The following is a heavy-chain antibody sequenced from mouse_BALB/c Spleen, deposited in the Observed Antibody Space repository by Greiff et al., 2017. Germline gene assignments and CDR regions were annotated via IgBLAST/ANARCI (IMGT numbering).Heavy chain of an antibody. J-gene: IGHJ2*01. CDR2: IDPSDSYT. Sequence: QVHVKQPGAELVKPGASVKMSCKASGYTFTSYWMHWVKQRPGQGLEWIGVIDPSDSYTSYNQKFKGKATLTVDTSSSTAYMQLSSLTSEDSAVYYCTRENYFDYWGQGTTLTVSS. CDR1: GYTFTSYW. V-gene: IGHV1S127*01. CDR3: TRENYFDY.